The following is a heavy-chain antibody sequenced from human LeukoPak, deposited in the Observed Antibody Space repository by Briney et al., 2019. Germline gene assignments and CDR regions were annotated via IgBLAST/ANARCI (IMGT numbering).Heavy chain of an antibody. J-gene: IGHJ4*02. CDR2: ISSSGSTI. CDR1: GFTFSSYE. Sequence: GGSLRLSCAASGFTFSSYEMNWVRQAPGKGLEWVSYISSSGSTIYYADSVKGRFTISRDNAKNTLFLQMNSLRAEDTAVYYCARGNFYSGSGSSPLDYWGRGTLVTVSS. D-gene: IGHD3-10*01. V-gene: IGHV3-48*03. CDR3: ARGNFYSGSGSSPLDY.